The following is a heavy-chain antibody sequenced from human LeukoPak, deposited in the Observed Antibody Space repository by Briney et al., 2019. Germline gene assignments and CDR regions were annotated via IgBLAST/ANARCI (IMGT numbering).Heavy chain of an antibody. D-gene: IGHD2-21*02. CDR1: GFTFSSYS. CDR2: ISSSSSYI. V-gene: IGHV3-21*01. Sequence: PGGSLRLSCAAPGFTFSSYSMNWVRQAPGKGLEWVSSISSSSSYIYYADSVKGRFTISRDNAKNSLYLQMNSLRAEDTAVYYCARAWVTATSDAFDIWGQGTMVTVSS. CDR3: ARAWVTATSDAFDI. J-gene: IGHJ3*02.